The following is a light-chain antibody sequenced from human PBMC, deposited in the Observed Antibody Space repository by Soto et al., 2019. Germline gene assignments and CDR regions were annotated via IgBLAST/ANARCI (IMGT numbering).Light chain of an antibody. CDR2: DAS. CDR1: QSVSNN. V-gene: IGKV3-15*01. J-gene: IGKJ2*03. CDR3: QQYSNWPLYS. Sequence: EIVMTQSPATLSVSPGVRATLSCRASQSVSNNLGWYQQKPGQAPRLLMYDASTRATGIPARFSGSGSELEFTLTISGLQSEDFAVYYCQQYSNWPLYSCGQGTRLEIK.